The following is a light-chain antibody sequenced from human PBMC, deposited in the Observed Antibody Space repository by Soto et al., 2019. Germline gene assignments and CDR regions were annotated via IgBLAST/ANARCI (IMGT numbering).Light chain of an antibody. CDR3: QQLNSYPLT. CDR2: AAS. V-gene: IGKV1-27*01. J-gene: IGKJ4*01. Sequence: DIHMTQSPSSLSSSLVDRVTITCRAILPISNYLAWYHQKPGKIPNLLIYAASTLQAGVPSRFSASGSGTDFTLTISSLQPEDFATYYCQQLNSYPLTFGGGTKVDIK. CDR1: LPISNY.